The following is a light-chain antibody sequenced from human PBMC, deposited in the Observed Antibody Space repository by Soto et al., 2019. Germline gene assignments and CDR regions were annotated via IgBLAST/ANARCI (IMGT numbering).Light chain of an antibody. J-gene: IGKJ4*01. CDR1: QSIARY. CDR3: QQRYSTPFT. CDR2: AAY. V-gene: IGKV1-39*01. Sequence: DIQMTQSKSSLSASVGDRVTITCRASQSIARYLNWYQQKPGRAPKLLMYAAYSLQSGVPSRFSGSGSGTDFTLTIRSLQPEDVATYYCQQRYSTPFTFGGGTKVEIK.